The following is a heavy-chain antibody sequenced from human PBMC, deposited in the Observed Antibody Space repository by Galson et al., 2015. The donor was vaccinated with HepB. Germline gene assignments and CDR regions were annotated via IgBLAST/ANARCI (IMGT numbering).Heavy chain of an antibody. D-gene: IGHD3-22*01. V-gene: IGHV3-48*02. CDR2: ISSSSSTI. Sequence: SLRLSCAASGFTFSSYSMNWVRQAPGKGLEWVSYISSSSSTIYYADSVKGRFTISRDNAKNSLYLQMNSLRDEDTAVYYCARDLRWEPWRDYYDSSGGGWIDYWGQGTLVTVSS. J-gene: IGHJ4*02. CDR3: ARDLRWEPWRDYYDSSGGGWIDY. CDR1: GFTFSSYS.